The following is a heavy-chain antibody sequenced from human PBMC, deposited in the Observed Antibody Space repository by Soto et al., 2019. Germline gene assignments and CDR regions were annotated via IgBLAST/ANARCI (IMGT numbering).Heavy chain of an antibody. CDR3: ANSSGSSCNDRSDYYHCPFDV. CDR1: GGTFSSYA. D-gene: IGHD3-22*01. V-gene: IGHV1-69*13. Sequence: SVKVSCKASGGTFSSYAISWVRQAPGQGLEWMGGIIPIFGTANYAQKFQGRVTITADESTSTAYMELSSLRSEDTAVYYCANSSGSSCNDRSDYYHCPFDVWGQGTLDTVS. CDR2: IIPIFGTA. J-gene: IGHJ4*01.